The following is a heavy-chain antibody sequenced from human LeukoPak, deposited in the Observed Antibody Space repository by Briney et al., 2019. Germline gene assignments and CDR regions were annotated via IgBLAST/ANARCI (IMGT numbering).Heavy chain of an antibody. D-gene: IGHD3-22*01. CDR3: AREDYYDSSGYSPGAFDI. CDR1: GFTFSSYS. CDR2: ISSSSSYI. V-gene: IGHV3-21*01. Sequence: NPGGSLRLSCAASGFTFSSYSMTWVRQAPGKGLEWVSSISSSSSYIYYADSVKGRFTISRDNTKNSLYLQMNSLRAEDTAVYYCAREDYYDSSGYSPGAFDIWGQGTMVTVSS. J-gene: IGHJ3*02.